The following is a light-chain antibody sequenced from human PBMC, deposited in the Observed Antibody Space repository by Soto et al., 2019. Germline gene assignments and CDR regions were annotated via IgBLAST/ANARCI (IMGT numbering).Light chain of an antibody. CDR3: QQYNSIRKT. CDR1: QTISSW. J-gene: IGKJ1*01. CDR2: KAS. V-gene: IGKV1-5*03. Sequence: DIQMTQSPSTLSGSVGDRVTITCRASQTISSWLAWCQQKPGKAPKLLIYKASTLKSGVPSRFSGSGSGTEFTLTISSLQPDDFATYYCQQYNSIRKTFGQGTKVDIK.